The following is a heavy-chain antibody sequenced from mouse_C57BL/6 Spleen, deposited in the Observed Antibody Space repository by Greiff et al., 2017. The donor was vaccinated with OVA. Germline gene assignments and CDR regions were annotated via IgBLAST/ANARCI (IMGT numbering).Heavy chain of an antibody. V-gene: IGHV1-61*01. CDR3: ARGDYDYWYFDV. D-gene: IGHD2-4*01. J-gene: IGHJ1*03. CDR2: IYPSDSET. CDR1: GYTFTSSW. Sequence: QVQLQQPGAELVRPGSSVKLSCKASGYTFTSSWMDWVKQRPGQGLEWIGNIYPSDSETHYNQKFKDKATLTVDKSSSTAYMQLSSLTSEDSAVYYCARGDYDYWYFDVWGTGTTVTVSS.